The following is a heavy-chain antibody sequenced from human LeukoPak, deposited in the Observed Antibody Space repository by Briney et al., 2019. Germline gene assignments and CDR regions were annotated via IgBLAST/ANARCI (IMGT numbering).Heavy chain of an antibody. D-gene: IGHD2-2*01. V-gene: IGHV3-53*01. CDR1: GFTVSSNY. CDR3: ARVRRPRYCSTTSCYLSYYYMDV. CDR2: IYSGGST. J-gene: IGHJ6*03. Sequence: PGGSLRLSCAASGFTVSSNYMSWVRQAPGKGLEWVSVIYSGGSTYYADSVKGRFTISRDNSKNTLYLQMNSLRAEDTAVYYCARVRRPRYCSTTSCYLSYYYMDVWGEGTTVTISS.